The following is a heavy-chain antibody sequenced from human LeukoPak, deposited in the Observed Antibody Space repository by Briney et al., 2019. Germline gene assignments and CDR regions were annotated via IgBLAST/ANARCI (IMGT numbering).Heavy chain of an antibody. J-gene: IGHJ6*02. CDR2: INHSGST. CDR1: GGSFSGYY. Sequence: SETLSLTCAVYGGSFSGYYWSWIRQPPGKGLEWIGEINHSGSTNYNPSLKSRVTISVDTSKNQFSLQLNSVTPEDTAVYYCARDPVIYYDSSGDYGMDVWGQGTTVTVSS. D-gene: IGHD3-22*01. CDR3: ARDPVIYYDSSGDYGMDV. V-gene: IGHV4-34*01.